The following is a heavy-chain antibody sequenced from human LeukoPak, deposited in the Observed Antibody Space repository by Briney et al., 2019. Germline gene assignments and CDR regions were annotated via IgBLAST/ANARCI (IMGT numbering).Heavy chain of an antibody. D-gene: IGHD3-22*01. CDR2: INPTNGGT. CDR3: ARPRIESGGYFYGH. CDR1: GYTFTGYY. J-gene: IGHJ1*01. V-gene: IGHV1-2*02. Sequence: ASVKVSCKASGYTFTGYYMHWVRQAPGQGLEWMGWINPTNGGTNYAQKFQDRVTMTTDTSTDTAYMELRWLTSDDTALYYCARPRIESGGYFYGHWGQGTLDTVSS.